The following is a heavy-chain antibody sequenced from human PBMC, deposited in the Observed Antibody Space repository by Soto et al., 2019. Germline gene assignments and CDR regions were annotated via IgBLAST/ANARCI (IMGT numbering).Heavy chain of an antibody. CDR1: GFTFSSYW. CDR2: IKQDGSEK. V-gene: IGHV3-7*03. Sequence: GGSLRLSCAASGFTFSSYWMSWVRQAPGKGLEWVANIKQDGSEKYYVDSVKGRFTISRDNAKNSLYLQMNSLKTEDTGMYYCTTDSYSTMIVVRFDYWGHGTLVTVSS. D-gene: IGHD3-22*01. J-gene: IGHJ4*01. CDR3: TTDSYSTMIVVRFDY.